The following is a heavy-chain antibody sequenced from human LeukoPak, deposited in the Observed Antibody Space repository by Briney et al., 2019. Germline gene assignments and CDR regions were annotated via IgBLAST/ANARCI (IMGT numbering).Heavy chain of an antibody. CDR2: INHSGST. Sequence: SETLSLTCAVYGGSFSGYYWSWIRQPPGKGLEWIGEINHSGSTNYNPSLKSRVTISVDTSENQFSLKLSSVTAADTAVYYCAAESGYGAFDIWGQGTMVTVSS. J-gene: IGHJ3*02. CDR3: AAESGYGAFDI. CDR1: GGSFSGYY. D-gene: IGHD5-12*01. V-gene: IGHV4-34*01.